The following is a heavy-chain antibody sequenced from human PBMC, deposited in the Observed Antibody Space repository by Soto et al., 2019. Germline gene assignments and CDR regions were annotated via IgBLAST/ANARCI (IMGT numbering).Heavy chain of an antibody. CDR3: AREFSSAHITYYDF. Sequence: QVQLQESGPGLVKPSETLSLTCTVSGGSISLERFYWTWLRQPPGKGLEWIGYVSHTGATNYNPSLQSRVDISVDTSRNQFSLKLRSLTAADTAVYFCAREFSSAHITYYDFWGQGTLVSVSA. J-gene: IGHJ4*02. V-gene: IGHV4-61*01. CDR1: GGSISLERFY. CDR2: VSHTGAT.